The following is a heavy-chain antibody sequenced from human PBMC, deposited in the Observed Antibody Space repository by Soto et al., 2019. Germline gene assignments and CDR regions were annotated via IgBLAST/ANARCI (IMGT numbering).Heavy chain of an antibody. Sequence: GSLRLSCAASGFTFSSYGMHWVRQAPGKGLEWVAVIWYDGSYKYSADSVKGRFTISRDNSKNTLYLQMNSLRAEDTAVYYCARERSYYYDSSGSDGMDVWGQGTTVTVSS. V-gene: IGHV3-33*01. D-gene: IGHD3-22*01. CDR2: IWYDGSYK. CDR1: GFTFSSYG. CDR3: ARERSYYYDSSGSDGMDV. J-gene: IGHJ6*02.